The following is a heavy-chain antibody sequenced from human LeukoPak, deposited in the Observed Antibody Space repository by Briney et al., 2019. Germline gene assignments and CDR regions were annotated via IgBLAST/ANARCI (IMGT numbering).Heavy chain of an antibody. CDR3: AREDTAMVELFDY. V-gene: IGHV3-21*01. CDR1: GFTFRTYN. CDR2: ISSSSSYI. J-gene: IGHJ4*02. D-gene: IGHD5-18*01. Sequence: GGSLRLSCAASGFTFRTYNMNWVRQAPGKGLEWVSSISSSSSYIYYADSVKGRFTISRDNAKNSLYLQMNSLRAEDTAVYYCAREDTAMVELFDYWGQGTLVTVSS.